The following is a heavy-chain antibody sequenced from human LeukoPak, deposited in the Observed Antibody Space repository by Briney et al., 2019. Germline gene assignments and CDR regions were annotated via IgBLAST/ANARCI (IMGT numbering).Heavy chain of an antibody. Sequence: GGSLRLSCAPSGFTFTNYAMKWVRDAPGRGLEWVSAVTGPGETTYYADSVKGRFFMSREDSKTTVYLQMNSLRAEDTAIYYCAKGAEIDLWGQGTLVTASS. CDR1: GFTFTNYA. D-gene: IGHD3-16*01. CDR2: VTGPGETT. V-gene: IGHV3-23*01. J-gene: IGHJ5*02. CDR3: AKGAEIDL.